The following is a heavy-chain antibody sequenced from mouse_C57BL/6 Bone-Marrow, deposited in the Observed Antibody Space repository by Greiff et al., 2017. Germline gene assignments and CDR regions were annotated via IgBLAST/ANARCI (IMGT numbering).Heavy chain of an antibody. Sequence: QVQLQQSGAELMKPGASVKLSCKATGYTFTGYWIEWVKQRPGHGLEWIGEILPGSGSTNYNEKFKGKATFTADTSSNTAYMELNSLTSEDSAVYYCARPLYYYGSSYVAYWGQGTLVTVSA. V-gene: IGHV1-9*01. CDR1: GYTFTGYW. CDR3: ARPLYYYGSSYVAY. CDR2: ILPGSGST. J-gene: IGHJ3*01. D-gene: IGHD1-1*01.